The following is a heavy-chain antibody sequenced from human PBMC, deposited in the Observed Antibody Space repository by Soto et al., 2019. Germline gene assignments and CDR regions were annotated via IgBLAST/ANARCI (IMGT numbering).Heavy chain of an antibody. CDR2: IIPIFGTA. CDR1: GGTFSSYA. D-gene: IGHD6-6*01. J-gene: IGHJ6*02. CDR3: ARGEYSSSSIGDYYYYYGMDV. V-gene: IGHV1-69*01. Sequence: QVQLVQSGAEVKKPGSSVKVSCKASGGTFSSYATSWVRQAPGQGLEWMGGIIPIFGTANYAQKFQGRVTITADESTSTAYMELSSLRSEDTAVYYCARGEYSSSSIGDYYYYYGMDVWGQGTTVTVSS.